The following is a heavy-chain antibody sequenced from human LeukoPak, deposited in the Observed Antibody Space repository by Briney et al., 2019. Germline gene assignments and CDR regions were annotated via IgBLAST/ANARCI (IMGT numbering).Heavy chain of an antibody. CDR2: INPSGGST. CDR1: GYTFTSYY. V-gene: IGHV1-46*03. D-gene: IGHD4-23*01. J-gene: IGHJ4*02. Sequence: ASVKVSCKASGYTFTSYYMHWVRQAPGQGLEWMGIINPSGGSTSYAQKFQGRVTMTRDTSTSTVYMELSSLRSEDTAVYYCARDSTLYGVISGNDYWGQGTLVTVSS. CDR3: ARDSTLYGVISGNDY.